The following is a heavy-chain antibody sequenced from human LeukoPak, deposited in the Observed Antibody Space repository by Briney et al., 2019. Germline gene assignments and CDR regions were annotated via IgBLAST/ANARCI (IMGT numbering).Heavy chain of an antibody. CDR3: ARDFGLRCSGGTCYSVYYYGMGV. Sequence: GGSLRLSCSASGFSFSNYAMYWVRQAPGKGLEWVANIKQGGSEKYYVDSVKGRFTISRDNAKNSLYLQMNSLRAEDTAVYYCARDFGLRCSGGTCYSVYYYGMGVWGKGTTVTVSS. CDR2: IKQGGSEK. V-gene: IGHV3-7*03. J-gene: IGHJ6*04. CDR1: GFSFSNYA. D-gene: IGHD2-15*01.